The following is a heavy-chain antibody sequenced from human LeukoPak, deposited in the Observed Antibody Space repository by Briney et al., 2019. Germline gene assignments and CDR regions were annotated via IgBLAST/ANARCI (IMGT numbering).Heavy chain of an antibody. CDR3: ARGEVATMTYYYYYMDV. J-gene: IGHJ6*03. D-gene: IGHD5-12*01. Sequence: SVKVSCTASGGTVSSYAIRWVRQAPGQGLEWMGGIIPIFGTANYAQKFQGRVTITTDESTSTAYMELSSLRSEDTAVYYCARGEVATMTYYYYYMDVWGKGTTVTVSS. V-gene: IGHV1-69*05. CDR2: IIPIFGTA. CDR1: GGTVSSYA.